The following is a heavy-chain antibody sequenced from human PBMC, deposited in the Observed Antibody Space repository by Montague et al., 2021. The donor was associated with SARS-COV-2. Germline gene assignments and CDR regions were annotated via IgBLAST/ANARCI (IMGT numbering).Heavy chain of an antibody. J-gene: IGHJ4*02. D-gene: IGHD3-10*01. CDR2: IYYSGTT. CDR3: ARGMIRGVTTPFDY. Sequence: SETLSLTCSVSSGSIISSGYCWGWIRQPPGKELEWIGNIYYSGTTYYXPSLQSRGTISVDTSKNHLSLRLSSVTAADTAVYFCARGMIRGVTTPFDYWGQGSQVTVSS. V-gene: IGHV4-39*02. CDR1: SGSIISSGYC.